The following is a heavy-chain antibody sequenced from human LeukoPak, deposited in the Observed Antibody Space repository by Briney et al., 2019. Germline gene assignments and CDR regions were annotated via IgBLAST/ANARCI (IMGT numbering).Heavy chain of an antibody. Sequence: SETLSLTCAVYGGSFSGYYWSWIRQPPGKGLEWIGEINHSGSTNYNPSLKSRVTISVDTSKNQFSLKLSSVTAADTAVYYCARVVGSGSHPFDYWGQGTLVTVSS. CDR2: INHSGST. J-gene: IGHJ4*02. CDR1: GGSFSGYY. V-gene: IGHV4-34*01. CDR3: ARVVGSGSHPFDY. D-gene: IGHD3-10*01.